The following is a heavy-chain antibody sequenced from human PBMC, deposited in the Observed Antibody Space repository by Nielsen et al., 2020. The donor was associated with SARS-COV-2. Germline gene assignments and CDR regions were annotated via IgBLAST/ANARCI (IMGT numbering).Heavy chain of an antibody. D-gene: IGHD1-26*01. V-gene: IGHV4-59*08. CDR2: IYYTGST. J-gene: IGHJ3*02. CDR3: ATAVGATSSHDAFDT. CDR1: GGSIRSYY. Sequence: SETLSLTCTASGGSIRSYYWTWIRQPPGKGLEWIGYIYYTGSTNYNPSLKSRVTMSVDTSKNQFSLKLRSVTAADTAVYFCATAVGATSSHDAFDTWGQGTMVTVSS.